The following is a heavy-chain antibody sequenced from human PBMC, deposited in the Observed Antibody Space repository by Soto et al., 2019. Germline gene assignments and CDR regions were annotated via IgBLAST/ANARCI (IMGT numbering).Heavy chain of an antibody. CDR2: IIPIFGTA. CDR1: GGTFSSYA. Sequence: GASVKVSCKASGGTFSSYAISWVRQAPGQGLEWMGGIIPIFGTANYAQKFQGRVTITADESTSTAYMELSSLRSEDTAVYYCASGIQLWRTTYYYGMDVWGQGTTVTV. D-gene: IGHD5-18*01. V-gene: IGHV1-69*13. CDR3: ASGIQLWRTTYYYGMDV. J-gene: IGHJ6*02.